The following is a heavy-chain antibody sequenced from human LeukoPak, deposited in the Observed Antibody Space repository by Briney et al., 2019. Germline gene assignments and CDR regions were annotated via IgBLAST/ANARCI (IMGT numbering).Heavy chain of an antibody. CDR1: GGSVSSGSYY. V-gene: IGHV4-39*07. J-gene: IGHJ3*02. D-gene: IGHD5-18*01. CDR3: AIVDTAIGAFDI. Sequence: PSETLSLTCTVSGGSVSSGSYYWSWIRQPPGKGLEWIGEINHSGSTNYNPSLKSRVTISVDTSKNQFSLKLSSVTAADTAVYYCAIVDTAIGAFDIWGQGTMVTVSS. CDR2: INHSGST.